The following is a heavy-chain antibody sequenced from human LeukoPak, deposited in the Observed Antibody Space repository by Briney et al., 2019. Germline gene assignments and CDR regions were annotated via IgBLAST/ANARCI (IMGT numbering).Heavy chain of an antibody. CDR3: ASPGIAARAGSLDY. J-gene: IGHJ4*02. V-gene: IGHV3-53*01. Sequence: PGGSLRLSCAASGFTVSSNYMSWVRQAPGKGPEWVSAIYSGGSTYYADSVKGRFTISRDNSKNTLYLQMNGLRVDDTAVYYCASPGIAARAGSLDYWGQGTLVTVSS. CDR2: IYSGGST. D-gene: IGHD6-6*01. CDR1: GFTVSSNY.